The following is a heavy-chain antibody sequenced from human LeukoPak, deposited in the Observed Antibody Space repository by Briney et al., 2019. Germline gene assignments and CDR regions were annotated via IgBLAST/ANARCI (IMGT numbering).Heavy chain of an antibody. CDR1: GGSFSGYY. CDR2: INHSGST. J-gene: IGHJ4*02. D-gene: IGHD7-27*01. V-gene: IGHV4-34*01. Sequence: SKTLSLTCAVYGGSFSGYYWSWIRQPPGKGLEWIGEINHSGSTNYNPSLKSRLTISVDTSKNQFSLKLSSVTAADTAVYYCAANMGMGSRWGQGTLVIVSS. CDR3: AANMGMGSR.